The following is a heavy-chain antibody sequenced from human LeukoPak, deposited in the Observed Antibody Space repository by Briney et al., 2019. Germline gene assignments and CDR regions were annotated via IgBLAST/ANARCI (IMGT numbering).Heavy chain of an antibody. CDR1: GFTFSSYG. J-gene: IGHJ4*02. CDR2: IRYDGSNK. Sequence: GGSLRLSCAASGFTFSSYGMHWVRQAPGKGLEWVAFIRYDGSNKYYADSVKGRFTISRDNSKNTLYLQMNSLRAEDTAVYYCAIPGVPAAISYYFDYWGQGTLATASS. D-gene: IGHD2-2*02. CDR3: AIPGVPAAISYYFDY. V-gene: IGHV3-30*02.